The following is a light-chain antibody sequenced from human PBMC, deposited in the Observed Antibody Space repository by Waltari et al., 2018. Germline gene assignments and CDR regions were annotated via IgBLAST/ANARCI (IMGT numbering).Light chain of an antibody. CDR2: AAS. J-gene: IGKJ3*01. CDR1: QSISSY. CDR3: QQSYSTSVT. Sequence: DIQMTQSPSSLSASVGDRVTITCQASQSISSYLNWYQQKPGKAPKLLIYAASSLQSGVPSRFSGSGSGTDFTLTISSLQPEDFATYYCQQSYSTSVTFGPGTKVDIK. V-gene: IGKV1-39*01.